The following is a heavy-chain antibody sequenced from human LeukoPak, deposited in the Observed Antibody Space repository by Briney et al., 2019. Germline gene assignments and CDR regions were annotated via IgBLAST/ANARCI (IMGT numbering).Heavy chain of an antibody. D-gene: IGHD2-15*01. CDR2: IDGHSGDT. Sequence: GASVKVSCKASGYTFTGYYMHWVRQAPGQGLEWMRWIDGHSGDTMYSQKFQGRVTMTRDTSISTAYMELSRLRSDDTAVYYCATPGHGSGSFDYWGQGTLVTVSA. V-gene: IGHV1-2*02. J-gene: IGHJ4*02. CDR1: GYTFTGYY. CDR3: ATPGHGSGSFDY.